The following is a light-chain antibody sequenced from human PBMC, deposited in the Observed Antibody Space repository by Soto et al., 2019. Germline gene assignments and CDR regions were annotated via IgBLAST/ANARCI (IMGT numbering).Light chain of an antibody. CDR1: QSVNSN. Sequence: EIVMTQSPATLSVSPGERATLSCRASQSVNSNLAWYQQNPDQAPRLLIYGASTRAPGIPARFSGSGSGTEFTLTISSLQSEDFAVYYCQQCNNWPLTFGQGTKVEIK. CDR2: GAS. CDR3: QQCNNWPLT. J-gene: IGKJ1*01. V-gene: IGKV3-15*01.